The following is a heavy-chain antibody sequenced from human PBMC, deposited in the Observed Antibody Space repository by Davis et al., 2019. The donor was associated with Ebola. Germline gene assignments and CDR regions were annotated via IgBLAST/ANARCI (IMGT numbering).Heavy chain of an antibody. CDR2: ISYDGSNK. CDR3: ARDSLRYRAAYGGWLDP. D-gene: IGHD5-18*01. CDR1: GFTFSGYG. V-gene: IGHV3-30*03. Sequence: GESLKISCATSGFTFSGYGMHWVRQAPGKGLDWVAVISYDGSNKYYADSVKGRFTISRANSKNTLYLQMNSLRADDTAMYYCARDSLRYRAAYGGWLDPWGQGTLVIVSS. J-gene: IGHJ5*02.